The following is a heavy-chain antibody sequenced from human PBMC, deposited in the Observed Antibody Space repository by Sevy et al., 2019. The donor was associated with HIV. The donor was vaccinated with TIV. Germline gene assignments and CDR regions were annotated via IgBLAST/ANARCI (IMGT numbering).Heavy chain of an antibody. CDR3: AKDRYYFDSSGYYYHHDAFDV. CDR1: GFTSTPYA. V-gene: IGHV3-23*01. D-gene: IGHD3-22*01. Sequence: GGSLRLSCATSGFTSTPYAVAWVRQAPGKGLEWVAAIRGSGAITYYADSRKARLIISRDRTNNTVYLQMKRLRAEDTALYYCAKDRYYFDSSGYYYHHDAFDVWGRGTMVTVSS. CDR2: IRGSGAIT. J-gene: IGHJ3*01.